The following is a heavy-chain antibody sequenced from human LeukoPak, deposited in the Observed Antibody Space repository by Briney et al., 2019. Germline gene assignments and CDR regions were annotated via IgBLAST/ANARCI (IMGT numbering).Heavy chain of an antibody. CDR1: GGSISSGGYY. CDR3: ARDSPAAFDI. V-gene: IGHV4-31*03. Sequence: SETLSLTCTVSGGSISSGGYYWSWIRQHSGKGLEWIGYIYYSGSTYYNPSLKSRVTISVDTSKNQFSLKLSSVTAADTAVYYCARDSPAAFDIWGQGTMVTVSS. CDR2: IYYSGST. J-gene: IGHJ3*02.